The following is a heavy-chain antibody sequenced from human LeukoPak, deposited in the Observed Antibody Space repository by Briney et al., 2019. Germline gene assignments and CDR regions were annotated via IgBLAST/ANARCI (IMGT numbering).Heavy chain of an antibody. V-gene: IGHV1-18*01. J-gene: IGHJ4*02. CDR2: ISAYNGNT. CDR1: GYTFTSYG. CDR3: AREHPTYYDFWSGYYEGGFDY. D-gene: IGHD3-3*01. Sequence: ASVKVSCKASGYTFTSYGISWVRQAPGQGLEWMGWISAYNGNTNYAQKLQGRVTMTTDTSTSTAYMELRSLRSDDTAVYYCAREHPTYYDFWSGYYEGGFDYWGQGTLVTVSS.